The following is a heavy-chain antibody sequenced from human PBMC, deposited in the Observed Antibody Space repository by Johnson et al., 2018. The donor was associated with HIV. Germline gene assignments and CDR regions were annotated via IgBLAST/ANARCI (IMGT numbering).Heavy chain of an antibody. CDR2: ISYDGSNK. CDR3: AKDGGSSSWYGVGAFDI. D-gene: IGHD6-13*01. J-gene: IGHJ3*02. Sequence: QVQLVESGGGVVQPGRSLRLSCAASGFTFSSYAMHWVRQAPGKGLEWVAVISYDGSNKYYADSVKGRFTISRDNSKNTLYLQMNSLRAEDTAVYYCAKDGGSSSWYGVGAFDIWGQGTMVTVSS. V-gene: IGHV3-30-3*01. CDR1: GFTFSSYA.